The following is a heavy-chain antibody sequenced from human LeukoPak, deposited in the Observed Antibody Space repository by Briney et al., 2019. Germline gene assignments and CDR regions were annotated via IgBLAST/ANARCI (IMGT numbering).Heavy chain of an antibody. V-gene: IGHV4-61*02. D-gene: IGHD1-7*01. CDR3: AGGPSSLELLKT. CDR2: IDVGGAT. CDR1: GGSISNLEYY. Sequence: TLSLTCTVSGGSISNLEYYWSWIRQPAGKGLEWIARIDVGGATNYNPSLKSRVSIAVDPSKNQFSLKVISVTAADTALYFCAGGPSSLELLKTWGQGTLVTVSP. J-gene: IGHJ5*02.